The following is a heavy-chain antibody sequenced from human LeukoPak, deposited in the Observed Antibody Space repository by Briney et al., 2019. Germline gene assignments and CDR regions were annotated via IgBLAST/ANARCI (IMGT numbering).Heavy chain of an antibody. J-gene: IGHJ4*02. CDR1: GFTFSSYW. D-gene: IGHD2-8*01. V-gene: IGHV3-74*01. CDR2: IDRDGSRI. Sequence: GGSLRLSCAVSGFTFSSYWMHWVRQAPGKGLVWVSRIDRDGSRINYADSVKGRFTISRDNSKNTLYLQMNSLRAEDTAVYYCAKDQGYAIGLYYFDYWGQGTLVTVSS. CDR3: AKDQGYAIGLYYFDY.